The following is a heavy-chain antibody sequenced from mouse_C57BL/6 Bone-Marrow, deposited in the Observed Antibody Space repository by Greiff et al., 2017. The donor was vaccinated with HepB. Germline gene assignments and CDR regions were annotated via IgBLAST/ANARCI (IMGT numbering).Heavy chain of an antibody. CDR2: ISSGGSYT. CDR1: GFTFSSYG. Sequence: VQLKESGGDLVKPGGSLKLSCAASGFTFSSYGMSWVRQTPDKRLEWVATISSGGSYTYYPDSVKGRFTISRDNAKNTLYLQMSSLKSEDTAMYYCARLVPYYYGSSYVAYWGQGTLVTVSA. V-gene: IGHV5-6*01. CDR3: ARLVPYYYGSSYVAY. J-gene: IGHJ3*01. D-gene: IGHD1-1*01.